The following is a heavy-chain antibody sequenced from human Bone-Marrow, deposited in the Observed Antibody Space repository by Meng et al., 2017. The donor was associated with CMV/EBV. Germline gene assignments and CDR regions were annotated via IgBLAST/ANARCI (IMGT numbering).Heavy chain of an antibody. CDR1: GNIFNDYY. J-gene: IGHJ6*02. D-gene: IGHD5-12*01. CDR3: ARAFSGYDGINDGHYYGMDV. Sequence: ASVKVSCKISGNIFNDYYMHWVQQAPGKGLEWMGLVDPEGGETIYAEKFQGRLTITADTSTETAYMELSSVRSEDTAVYYCARAFSGYDGINDGHYYGMDVWGQGTTVTVSS. V-gene: IGHV1-69-2*01. CDR2: VDPEGGET.